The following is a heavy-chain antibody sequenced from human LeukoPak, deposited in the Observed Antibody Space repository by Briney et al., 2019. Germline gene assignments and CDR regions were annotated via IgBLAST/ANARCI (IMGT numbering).Heavy chain of an antibody. J-gene: IGHJ6*02. V-gene: IGHV4-4*02. D-gene: IGHD3-10*01. CDR3: ARVCGHSGSPCNYYYYYGMDV. Sequence: SETLSLTCAVPGGSISSNNWWIWVRQSPEKGLEWIGEIYHDGSTNYNPSLKSRVTISMDKSKNQLSLKLNFVTAADTAVYYCARVCGHSGSPCNYYYYYGMDVWGQGTTVTVSS. CDR1: GGSISSNNW. CDR2: IYHDGST.